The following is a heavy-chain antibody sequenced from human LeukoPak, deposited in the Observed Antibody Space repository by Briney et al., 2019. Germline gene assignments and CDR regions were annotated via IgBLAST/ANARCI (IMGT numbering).Heavy chain of an antibody. CDR1: GFNFGSDA. J-gene: IGHJ4*02. D-gene: IGHD6-19*01. CDR2: IWYDGSND. CDR3: ARDPSGSGWSLNN. Sequence: GGSLRLSCTASGFNFGSDAMHWVRQAPGKGLEWVAFIWYDGSNDHHADSVKGRFTISRDNSKNTVCLQMNSLRVEDTAVYYCARDPSGSGWSLNNWGQGTLVTVSS. V-gene: IGHV3-33*01.